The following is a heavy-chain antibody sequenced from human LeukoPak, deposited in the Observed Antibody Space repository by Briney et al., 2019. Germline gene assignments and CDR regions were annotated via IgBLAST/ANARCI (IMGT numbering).Heavy chain of an antibody. Sequence: GGSLRLSCAASGFSFSTYAMHWVRQAPGKGLEWVALIWHDASHTFYTDSVKGRFTISRDNAKNSLYLQMNSLRAEDTAVYYCARDDCGGDCYSVGAEYFQHWGQGTLVTVSS. V-gene: IGHV3-33*01. CDR3: ARDDCGGDCYSVGAEYFQH. D-gene: IGHD2-21*02. J-gene: IGHJ1*01. CDR2: IWHDASHT. CDR1: GFSFSTYA.